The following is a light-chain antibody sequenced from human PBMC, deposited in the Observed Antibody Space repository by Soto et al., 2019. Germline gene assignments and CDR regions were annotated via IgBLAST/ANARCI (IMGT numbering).Light chain of an antibody. CDR2: GSD. Sequence: QSVLTQPPSASGTPGQRVTISCSGSSSNIGSNTVNWYHQLPGTAPKLLIYGSDQRLSGVPDRFSGSKSGTSASLAISGLQSEDEADYYCAAWDDSLNGVVFGGGTKLTVL. V-gene: IGLV1-44*01. CDR1: SSNIGSNT. J-gene: IGLJ2*01. CDR3: AAWDDSLNGVV.